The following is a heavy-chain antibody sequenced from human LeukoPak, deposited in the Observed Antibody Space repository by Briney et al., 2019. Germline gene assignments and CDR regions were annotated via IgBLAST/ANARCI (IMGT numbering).Heavy chain of an antibody. Sequence: GASVKVSCKASGYTFTSYAMNWVRQAPGQGLEWRGWINTNTGNPTYAQGFTGRFVFSLDTSVSTAYLQISSLKAEDTAVYYCAREIAAAASSYYYYYMDVWGKGTTVTVSS. V-gene: IGHV7-4-1*02. CDR2: INTNTGNP. D-gene: IGHD6-13*01. J-gene: IGHJ6*03. CDR1: GYTFTSYA. CDR3: AREIAAAASSYYYYYMDV.